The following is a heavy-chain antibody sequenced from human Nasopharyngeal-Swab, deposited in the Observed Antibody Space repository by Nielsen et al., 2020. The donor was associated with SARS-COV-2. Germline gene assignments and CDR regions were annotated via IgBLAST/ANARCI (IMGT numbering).Heavy chain of an antibody. J-gene: IGHJ4*02. Sequence: GESLKLSCAASGFTFTSYWMDWVRQAPGKGLVWVSRINSDGSSTSYADSVKGRFTISRDNAKNTLYLQMNSLRAEDTAVYYCARHDYGENYWGQGTLVTVSS. CDR1: GFTFTSYW. CDR3: ARHDYGENY. CDR2: INSDGSST. V-gene: IGHV3-74*01. D-gene: IGHD4-17*01.